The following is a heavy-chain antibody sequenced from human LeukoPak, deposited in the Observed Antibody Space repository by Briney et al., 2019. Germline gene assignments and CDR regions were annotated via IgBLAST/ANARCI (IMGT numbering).Heavy chain of an antibody. J-gene: IGHJ4*02. D-gene: IGHD6-13*01. Sequence: PGGSLRLSCAASGFTFSSYWVSWVRQAPGKGLEWVAVISYDGSNKYYADSVKGRFTISRDNSKNTLYLQMNSLRAEDTAVYYCAKNCPVAESSWYLNGCDYWGQGTLVTVSS. V-gene: IGHV3-30*18. CDR3: AKNCPVAESSWYLNGCDY. CDR1: GFTFSSYW. CDR2: ISYDGSNK.